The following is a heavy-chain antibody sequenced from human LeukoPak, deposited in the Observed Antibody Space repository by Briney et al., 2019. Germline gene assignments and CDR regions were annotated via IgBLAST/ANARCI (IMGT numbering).Heavy chain of an antibody. CDR3: AKMEGQRLYDYCMDV. CDR1: GFAFSNFA. V-gene: IGHV3-23*01. CDR2: MSGSGYYT. Sequence: PGGSLRLSCAASGFAFSNFAMSWVRQAPGKGLEWVSAMSGSGYYTYYVESVKGRLTISRDNFKNTLYLHMNSLRADDTAVYYCAKMEGQRLYDYCMDVWGRGTTVTVSS. J-gene: IGHJ6*03. D-gene: IGHD3-3*01.